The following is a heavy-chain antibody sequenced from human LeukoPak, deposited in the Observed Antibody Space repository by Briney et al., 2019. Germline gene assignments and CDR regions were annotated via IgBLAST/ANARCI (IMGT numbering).Heavy chain of an antibody. V-gene: IGHV1-2*04. CDR3: ARGASSGWYGTFFY. CDR1: GYTFTSYG. J-gene: IGHJ4*02. D-gene: IGHD6-19*01. Sequence: ASVKVSCKAPGYTFTSYGISWVRQAPGQGLEWMGWINPNSGGTNYAQKFQGWVTMTRDTSISTAYMELSRLRSDDTAVYYCARGASSGWYGTFFYWGQGTLVTVSS. CDR2: INPNSGGT.